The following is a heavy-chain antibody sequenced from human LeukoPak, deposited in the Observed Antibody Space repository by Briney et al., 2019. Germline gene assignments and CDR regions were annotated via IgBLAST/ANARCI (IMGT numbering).Heavy chain of an antibody. Sequence: NPGGFLRLSCAASGFTFSSYSMNWVRQAPGEGLEWVSSISSSSSYIYYADSVKGRFTISRDNAKNSLYLQMNSLRAEDTAVYYCARERDASDAFDIWGQGTMVTVSS. CDR1: GFTFSSYS. J-gene: IGHJ3*02. D-gene: IGHD5-24*01. V-gene: IGHV3-21*01. CDR2: ISSSSSYI. CDR3: ARERDASDAFDI.